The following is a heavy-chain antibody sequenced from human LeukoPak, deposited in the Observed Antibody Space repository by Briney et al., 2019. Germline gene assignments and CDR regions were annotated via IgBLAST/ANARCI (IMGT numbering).Heavy chain of an antibody. V-gene: IGHV4-59*01. CDR2: IYYSGST. CDR1: GGSISSYY. CDR3: AFNIAAAGHHI. J-gene: IGHJ4*02. D-gene: IGHD6-13*01. Sequence: SETLSLTCTVSGGSISSYYWSWIRQPPGKGLEWIGYIYYSGSTNYNPSLRSRVTISVDTSKNQFSLKLSSVTAADTAVYYCAFNIAAAGHHIWGQGTLVTVSS.